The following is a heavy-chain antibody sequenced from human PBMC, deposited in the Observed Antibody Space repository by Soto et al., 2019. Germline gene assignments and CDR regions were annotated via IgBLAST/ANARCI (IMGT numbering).Heavy chain of an antibody. CDR3: ARGGLRQRLDP. CDR2: INDNGDII. Sequence: GRSLRLSCAASGFTVNSSIMTWVRQAPGKGLERVSGINDNGDIIYYADSVKGRFTISRDSAKNTMYLQMNSLTVDDTAVYYCARGGLRQRLDPWGRGALVTVSS. J-gene: IGHJ5*02. CDR1: GFTVNSSI. V-gene: IGHV3-23*01.